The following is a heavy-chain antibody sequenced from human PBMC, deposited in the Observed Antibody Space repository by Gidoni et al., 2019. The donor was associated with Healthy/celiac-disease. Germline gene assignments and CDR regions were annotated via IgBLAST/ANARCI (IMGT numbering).Heavy chain of an antibody. J-gene: IGHJ5*02. CDR2: INHSGST. V-gene: IGHV4-34*01. Sequence: QVQLQQWGAGWLKPSETLSLTCAVYGGSFSGYYWSWIRQPPGKGLEWIGEINHSGSTNYNPSLKIRVTISVDTSKNQFSLKLSSVTAADTAVYYCARVGYCSSTSCSKKYNWFDPWGQGTLVTVSS. D-gene: IGHD2-2*01. CDR3: ARVGYCSSTSCSKKYNWFDP. CDR1: GGSFSGYY.